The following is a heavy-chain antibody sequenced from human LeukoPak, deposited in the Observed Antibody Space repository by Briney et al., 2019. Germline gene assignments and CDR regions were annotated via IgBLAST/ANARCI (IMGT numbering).Heavy chain of an antibody. V-gene: IGHV1-24*01. CDR1: GYTLTELC. D-gene: IGHD3-10*01. CDR2: FYPEDGET. Sequence: ASVKVSCKVSGYTLTELCMHWVRQAPGKGLEGMGGFYPEDGETIYAQKFQGRVTMTEDTSTDTAYMELSSLRSEDTAVYYCATLTMVRGVRSDYWGQGTLVTVSS. CDR3: ATLTMVRGVRSDY. J-gene: IGHJ4*02.